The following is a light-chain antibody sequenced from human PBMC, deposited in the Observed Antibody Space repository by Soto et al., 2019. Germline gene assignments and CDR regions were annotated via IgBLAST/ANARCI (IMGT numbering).Light chain of an antibody. Sequence: DIQMTQSPSTLSASVGDRVTITCRASQSISNWLAWYQQKPGKAPILLIYKASSLESGVPSRFSGSGSGTEFTLTISSLQPDDFATYYCQQYSSWGTFGQGTKVEIK. CDR1: QSISNW. CDR2: KAS. J-gene: IGKJ1*01. V-gene: IGKV1-5*03. CDR3: QQYSSWGT.